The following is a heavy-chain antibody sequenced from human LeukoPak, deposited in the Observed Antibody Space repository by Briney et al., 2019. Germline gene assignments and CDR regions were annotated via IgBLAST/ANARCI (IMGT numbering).Heavy chain of an antibody. D-gene: IGHD3-10*01. V-gene: IGHV3-30*18. J-gene: IGHJ4*02. CDR2: ISYDGSNK. CDR3: AKDRSTYYYGSGSQPFDY. CDR1: GFTFSSYG. Sequence: PGGSLRLSCAASGFTFSSYGMPWVRQAPGKGLEWVAVISYDGSNKYYADSVKGRFTISRDNSKNTLYLQMNSLRAEDTAVYYCAKDRSTYYYGSGSQPFDYWGQGTLVTVSS.